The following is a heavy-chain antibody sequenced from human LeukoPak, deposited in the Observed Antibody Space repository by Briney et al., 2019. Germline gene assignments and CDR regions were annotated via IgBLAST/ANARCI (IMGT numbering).Heavy chain of an antibody. CDR1: GVSTTNGIYY. CDR3: ARHAEYNSGWHFYLDH. Sequence: SETLSLTCTVSGVSTTNGIYYWAWIRQPPGKGLDWIGSVHNVGSTYYNLSLRSRVTKSIDTSKNQFSLRLNSVTAADTAVYYCARHAEYNSGWHFYLDHWGQGILVTVSS. D-gene: IGHD6-19*01. CDR2: VHNVGST. J-gene: IGHJ4*02. V-gene: IGHV4-39*01.